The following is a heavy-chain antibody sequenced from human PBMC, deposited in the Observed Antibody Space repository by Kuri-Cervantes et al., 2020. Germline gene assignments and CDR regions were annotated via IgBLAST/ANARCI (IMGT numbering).Heavy chain of an antibody. CDR2: IWYDGSNK. CDR1: GFTFSSYG. J-gene: IGHJ4*02. V-gene: IGHV3-33*08. D-gene: IGHD4-17*01. Sequence: LSLTCAASGFTFSSYGMHWVRQAPGKGLEWVAVIWYDGSNKYYADSVKGRFTISRDNAKNSLYLQMNSLRAEDTAVYYCARDPYYGDYVKTFDYWGQGTLVTVSS. CDR3: ARDPYYGDYVKTFDY.